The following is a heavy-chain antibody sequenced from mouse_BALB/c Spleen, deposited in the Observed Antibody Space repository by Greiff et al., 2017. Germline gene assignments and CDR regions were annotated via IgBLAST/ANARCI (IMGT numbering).Heavy chain of an antibody. V-gene: IGHV3-2*02. CDR2: ISYSGST. Sequence: EVQLVESGPGLVKPSQSLSLTCTVTGYSITSDYAWNWIRQFPGNKLEWMGYISYSGSTSYNPSLKSRISITRDTSKNQFFLQLNSVTTEDTATYYCASDDGYYLAWFAYWGQGTLVTVSA. D-gene: IGHD2-3*01. CDR1: GYSITSDYA. J-gene: IGHJ3*01. CDR3: ASDDGYYLAWFAY.